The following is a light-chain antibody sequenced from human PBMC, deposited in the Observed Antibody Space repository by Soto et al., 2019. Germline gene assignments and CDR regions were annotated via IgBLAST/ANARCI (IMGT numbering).Light chain of an antibody. CDR1: QNIVSW. V-gene: IGKV1-5*03. Sequence: DIQMTQSPSTLSASVGDRVTITCRASQNIVSWLAWYQQKPGKAPKLLIYKASSLESGVPSRFSGSRSGTEFTLTISGLQPDDFATYYCQQYNSYPLTLGGGTKVEIK. J-gene: IGKJ4*01. CDR2: KAS. CDR3: QQYNSYPLT.